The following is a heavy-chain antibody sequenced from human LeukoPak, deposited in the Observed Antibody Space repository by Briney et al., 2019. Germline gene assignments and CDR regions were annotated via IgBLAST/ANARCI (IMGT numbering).Heavy chain of an antibody. CDR3: ARHGHSYYGSCLDY. V-gene: IGHV4-39*01. D-gene: IGHD3-10*01. CDR1: GGSISSSSYY. Sequence: PSETLSLTCTVAGGSISSSSYYWGWIRQPPGKGLEWIGSIYYSGSTYYNPSLKSRVTISVDTSKNQFSLKLSSVTAADTAVYYCARHGHSYYGSCLDYWGQGTLVTVSS. J-gene: IGHJ4*02. CDR2: IYYSGST.